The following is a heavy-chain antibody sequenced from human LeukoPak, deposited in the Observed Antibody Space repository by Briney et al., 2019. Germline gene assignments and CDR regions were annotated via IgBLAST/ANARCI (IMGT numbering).Heavy chain of an antibody. D-gene: IGHD2-15*01. Sequence: GGSLRLSCAASGFTFDTFWMNWVRQAPGKVMEWVANIKHDGAEKYYVDYVKGRFSISRDNAKNSLYLQMNSLRAEDTAVYFCARAWSLGFWGQGTLVTVSA. J-gene: IGHJ4*02. CDR2: IKHDGAEK. CDR1: GFTFDTFW. V-gene: IGHV3-7*01. CDR3: ARAWSLGF.